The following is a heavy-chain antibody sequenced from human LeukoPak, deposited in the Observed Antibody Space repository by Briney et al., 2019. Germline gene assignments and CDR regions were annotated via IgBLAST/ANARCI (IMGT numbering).Heavy chain of an antibody. V-gene: IGHV3-23*01. Sequence: GGSLRLSCAASGFTFSSYAMSWVRQAPGKGLEWVSAISGSGGSTYYADSVKGRFTISRDNAKNSLYLQMNSLRAEDTAVYYCARDGRGYSGYDYVGDYWGQGTLVTVSS. CDR1: GFTFSSYA. J-gene: IGHJ4*02. CDR3: ARDGRGYSGYDYVGDY. CDR2: ISGSGGST. D-gene: IGHD5-12*01.